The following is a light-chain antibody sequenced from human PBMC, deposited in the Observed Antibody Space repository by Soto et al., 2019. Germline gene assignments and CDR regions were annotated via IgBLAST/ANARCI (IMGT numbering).Light chain of an antibody. V-gene: IGKV4-1*01. Sequence: DIVMTQSPDSLAVSLGERATINCKSSQSVLYSSNNKNYLAWYQQKPGQPPKLLIYWASTRDSGVPDRFSGSGSGTDFTLTISSLQAEDVAVYYCQQYYSTITFGQGTRLEIK. CDR1: QSVLYSSNNKNY. J-gene: IGKJ5*01. CDR2: WAS. CDR3: QQYYSTIT.